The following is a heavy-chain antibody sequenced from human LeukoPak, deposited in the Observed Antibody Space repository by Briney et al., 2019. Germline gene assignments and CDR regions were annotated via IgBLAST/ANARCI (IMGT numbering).Heavy chain of an antibody. CDR2: IKQDGRTN. CDR1: GFTFSSYW. J-gene: IGHJ5*02. D-gene: IGHD3-3*01. V-gene: IGHV3-7*01. CDR3: ARENDFWSGYFMATWFDP. Sequence: GGSLRLSCAASGFTFSSYWMSWVRQAPGNGLEWWANIKQDGRTNDYVDSVKGRFTISRDNAKNSLYLQMNSLRAEDTAVYYCARENDFWSGYFMATWFDPWGQGTLVTVSS.